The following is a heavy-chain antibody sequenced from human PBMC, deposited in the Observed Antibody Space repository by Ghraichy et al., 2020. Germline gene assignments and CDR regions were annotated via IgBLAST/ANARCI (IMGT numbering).Heavy chain of an antibody. CDR3: AREPGSSWYPDY. J-gene: IGHJ4*02. D-gene: IGHD6-13*01. CDR2: IKPDGSDK. Sequence: GESLNISCAASGFTFSNYWMTWVRQAPGKGLEWVANIKPDGSDKYYVDSVKGRFTISRDNARNSLSLQMNSLRAEDTAIYYCAREPGSSWYPDYWGQGTLVTVSS. V-gene: IGHV3-7*03. CDR1: GFTFSNYW.